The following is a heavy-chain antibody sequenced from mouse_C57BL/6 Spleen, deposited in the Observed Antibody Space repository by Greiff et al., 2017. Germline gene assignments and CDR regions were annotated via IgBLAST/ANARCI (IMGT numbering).Heavy chain of an antibody. CDR3: TTLYYYGSSSPYYAMDY. Sequence: DVKLQESGAELVRPGASVKLSCTASGFNIKDYYMHWVKQRPEQGLEWIGRIDPEDGDTEYAPKFQGKATMTADTSSNTAYLQLSSLTSEDTAVYYCTTLYYYGSSSPYYAMDYWGQGTSVTVSS. CDR2: IDPEDGDT. D-gene: IGHD1-1*01. CDR1: GFNIKDYY. V-gene: IGHV14-1*01. J-gene: IGHJ4*01.